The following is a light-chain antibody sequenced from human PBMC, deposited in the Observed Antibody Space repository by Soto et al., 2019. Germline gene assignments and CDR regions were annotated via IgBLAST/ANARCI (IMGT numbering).Light chain of an antibody. CDR3: QQYGSSSWT. CDR2: DAS. CDR1: QSVSNNY. V-gene: IGKV3D-20*01. J-gene: IGKJ1*01. Sequence: EIVLTQSPATLSLSPGDRATLSCGASQSVSNNYLAWYQQKPGLAPRLLIYDASYRANGIPARFSGSGSGTDFTLPISRLEPEDFVVYYCQQYGSSSWTFGQGTKVDI.